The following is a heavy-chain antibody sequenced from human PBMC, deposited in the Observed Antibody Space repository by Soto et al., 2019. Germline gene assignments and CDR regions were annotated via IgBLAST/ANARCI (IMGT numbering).Heavy chain of an antibody. V-gene: IGHV1-3*01. D-gene: IGHD3-16*01. Sequence: ASLEGSCQGFGYTFTCFAIHLGRPGPGQRLEWMGWINAGNGNTKYSQKFQGRVTITRDTSASTAYMELSSLRSEDTAVYYCARDGAARGTSSEYWGQGTLVTVSS. CDR1: GYTFTCFA. CDR3: ARDGAARGTSSEY. J-gene: IGHJ4*02. CDR2: INAGNGNT.